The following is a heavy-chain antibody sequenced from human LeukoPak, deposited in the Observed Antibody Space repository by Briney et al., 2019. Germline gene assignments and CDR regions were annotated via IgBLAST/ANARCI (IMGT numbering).Heavy chain of an antibody. CDR3: ASIAAAGTIIN. CDR2: IYYSGST. J-gene: IGHJ4*02. Sequence: SETLSLTCTVSGGSISSYYWSWIRQPPGKGLEWIGYIYYSGSTNYNPSLKSRVTISVDTSKNQFSLKLSSVTAADTAVYYCASIAAAGTIINWGQGTLVTVSS. CDR1: GGSISSYY. D-gene: IGHD6-13*01. V-gene: IGHV4-59*12.